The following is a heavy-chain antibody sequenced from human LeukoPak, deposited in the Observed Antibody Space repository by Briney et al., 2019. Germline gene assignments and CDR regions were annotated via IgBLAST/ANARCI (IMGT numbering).Heavy chain of an antibody. J-gene: IGHJ4*02. CDR3: ANQDRGIAAAIKIDY. CDR2: ISGSGGGT. CDR1: GFTFSSYA. Sequence: GGSLRLSCAASGFTFSSYAMSWVRQAPGKGLEWVSAISGSGGGTYYADSVKGRFTISRDNSKNTLYLQMNSLRAEDTAVYYCANQDRGIAAAIKIDYWGQGTLVTVSS. D-gene: IGHD6-13*01. V-gene: IGHV3-23*01.